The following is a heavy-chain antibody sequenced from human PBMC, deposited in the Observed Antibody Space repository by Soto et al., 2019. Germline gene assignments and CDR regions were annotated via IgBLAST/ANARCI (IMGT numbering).Heavy chain of an antibody. Sequence: SETLSLTCAVYDGSFSGYYWTWVRQSPEKGLEWLGDITHIGITNYNPSLKSRVSIPVDTSKNQFSLSLHSVTAADTAMYYCARQILVQSDNWFDPWGQGTLVTVSS. CDR2: ITHIGIT. V-gene: IGHV4-34*01. CDR1: DGSFSGYY. CDR3: ARQILVQSDNWFDP. D-gene: IGHD3-22*01. J-gene: IGHJ5*02.